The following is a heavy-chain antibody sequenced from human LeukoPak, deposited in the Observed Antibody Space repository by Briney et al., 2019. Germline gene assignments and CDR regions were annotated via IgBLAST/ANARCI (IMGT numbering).Heavy chain of an antibody. CDR1: GGSISSYY. Sequence: PSETPSLTCTVSGGSISSYYWSWIRQPPGKGLEWIGYIYYSGSTNYNPSLKSRVTISVDTSKNQFSLKLSSVTAADTAVYYCAGGSLTMVRGAMDVWGKGTTVTVSS. J-gene: IGHJ6*04. D-gene: IGHD3-10*01. V-gene: IGHV4-59*01. CDR2: IYYSGST. CDR3: AGGSLTMVRGAMDV.